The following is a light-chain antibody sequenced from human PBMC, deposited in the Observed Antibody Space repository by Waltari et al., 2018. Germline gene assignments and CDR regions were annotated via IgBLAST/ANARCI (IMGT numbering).Light chain of an antibody. J-gene: IGKJ4*01. CDR1: QSINTY. CDR3: QQGHSPPLT. Sequence: DIQMTQSPSSLSASVGDSVTITCRASQSINTYLNWYQQKQGKAPELLIYASSNLQRGVPSAFSGSGSGTDFTLTISSLQPEDFATYFCQQGHSPPLTFGGGSKVEIK. CDR2: ASS. V-gene: IGKV1-39*01.